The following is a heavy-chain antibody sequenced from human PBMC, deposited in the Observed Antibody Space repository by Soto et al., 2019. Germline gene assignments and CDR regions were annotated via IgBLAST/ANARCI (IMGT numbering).Heavy chain of an antibody. CDR3: TKRATTVPTPGNYFDS. V-gene: IGHV3-23*01. J-gene: IGHJ4*02. Sequence: GGSLRLSCAACGFTFSDYSMSWVRQTPERGLEWVSTLTRGGTSYYADSVQGRFTVSRDNSKNTVSLQMHSLRAEDTALYYCTKRATTVPTPGNYFDSWGQGTLVTVSS. CDR1: GFTFSDYS. CDR2: LTRGGTS. D-gene: IGHD1-1*01.